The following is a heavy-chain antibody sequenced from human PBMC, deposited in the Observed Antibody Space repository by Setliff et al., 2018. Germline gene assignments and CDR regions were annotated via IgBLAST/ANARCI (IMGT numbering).Heavy chain of an antibody. V-gene: IGHV4-38-2*01. CDR1: GSSIISDYY. CDR3: ATLLANYGSGMDV. J-gene: IGHJ6*02. Sequence: SETLSLTCAVSGSSIISDYYWVWIRQPPGRGLEWIRSIFQSGNTYYNPSLKSRVTISVDTSKNQFSLKVNSVTAADTAVYYCATLLANYGSGMDVWGQGTTVTVSS. CDR2: IFQSGNT. D-gene: IGHD3-10*01.